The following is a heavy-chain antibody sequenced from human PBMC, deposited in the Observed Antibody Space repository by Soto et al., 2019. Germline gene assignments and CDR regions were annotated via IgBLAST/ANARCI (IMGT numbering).Heavy chain of an antibody. V-gene: IGHV2-5*02. CDR1: GFSLSSTRMA. Sequence: QITLKESGPTLVKPTQTLTLTCTFSGFSLSSTRMAVGWIRQPPGKALEWLALIYWDDDKRYSPFLKSRLTITTHTSKSQVVLTMSTMDPVDTARYYCAHIVVAGLGYYLAYWGQGTLVTVSS. CDR3: AHIVVAGLGYYLAY. D-gene: IGHD6-19*01. J-gene: IGHJ4*02. CDR2: IYWDDDK.